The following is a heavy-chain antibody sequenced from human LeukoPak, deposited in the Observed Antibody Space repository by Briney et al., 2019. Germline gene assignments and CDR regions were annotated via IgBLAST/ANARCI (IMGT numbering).Heavy chain of an antibody. D-gene: IGHD4-17*01. CDR3: ARTGEDYGDYLTYYYYGMDV. CDR1: GFTFSSYW. V-gene: IGHV3-7*01. J-gene: IGHJ6*02. Sequence: GGSLRLSCAASGFTFSSYWMSWVRQAPGKGLEWVANIKQDGSEKYYVDSVKGRFTISRDNAKNSLYLQMNSLRAEDTAVYYCARTGEDYGDYLTYYYYGMDVWGQGTTATVSS. CDR2: IKQDGSEK.